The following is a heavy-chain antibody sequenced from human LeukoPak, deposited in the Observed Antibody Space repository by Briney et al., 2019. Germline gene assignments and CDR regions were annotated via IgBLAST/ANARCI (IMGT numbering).Heavy chain of an antibody. CDR1: GFTFSSYA. CDR3: AKGWAYYDILTGYYKDY. Sequence: GGSLKLSCAASGFTFSSYAMHWVRQAPGKGLEWVAVISYDGSNKYYADSVKGRFTISRDNSKNTLYLQMNSLRAEDTAVYHCAKGWAYYDILTGYYKDYWGQGTLVTVSS. J-gene: IGHJ4*02. D-gene: IGHD3-9*01. CDR2: ISYDGSNK. V-gene: IGHV3-30-3*01.